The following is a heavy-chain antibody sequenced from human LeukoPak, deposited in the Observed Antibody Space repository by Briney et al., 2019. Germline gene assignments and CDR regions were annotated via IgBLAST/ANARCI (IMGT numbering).Heavy chain of an antibody. J-gene: IGHJ4*02. V-gene: IGHV3-21*04. CDR2: ISGSGYYI. D-gene: IGHD6-19*01. CDR3: AKDLYSSGWYYFDY. Sequence: GGSLRLSCVASGFTFSTYNMNWVRQAPGKGLEWVSSISGSGYYICYADSMKGRFTISRDNAKNSLYLQMNSLRAEDTALYYCAKDLYSSGWYYFDYWGQGTLVTVSS. CDR1: GFTFSTYN.